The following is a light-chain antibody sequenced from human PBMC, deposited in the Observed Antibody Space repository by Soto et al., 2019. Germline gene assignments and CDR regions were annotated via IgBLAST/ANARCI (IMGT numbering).Light chain of an antibody. CDR1: QSVSSSY. CDR2: GAS. CDR3: QQYGSSPYT. J-gene: IGKJ2*01. Sequence: EIVLTQSPGTLSLSPGERATLSCRASQSVSSSYLAWYQQKPGQAPRLLIYGASSRATGIPDRFSGSGSGTDFTLTTGRLEPEDLAVYYCQQYGSSPYTFGQGTKLEIK. V-gene: IGKV3-20*01.